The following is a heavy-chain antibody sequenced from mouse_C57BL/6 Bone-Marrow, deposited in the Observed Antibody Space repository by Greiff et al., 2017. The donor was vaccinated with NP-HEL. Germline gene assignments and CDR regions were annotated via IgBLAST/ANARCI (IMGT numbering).Heavy chain of an antibody. CDR1: GFNIKDDY. Sequence: SGAELVRPGASVKLSCTASGFNIKDDYMHWVKQRPEQGLEWIGWIDPENGDTEYASKFQGKATITADTSSNTAYLQLSSLTSEDTAVYYCTTEEYYAMDYWGQGTSVTVSS. CDR2: IDPENGDT. J-gene: IGHJ4*01. V-gene: IGHV14-4*01. CDR3: TTEEYYAMDY.